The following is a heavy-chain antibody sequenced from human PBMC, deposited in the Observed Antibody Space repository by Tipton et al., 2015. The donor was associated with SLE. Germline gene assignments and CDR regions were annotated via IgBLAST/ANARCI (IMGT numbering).Heavy chain of an antibody. J-gene: IGHJ4*02. CDR1: GYSISSGYY. Sequence: TLSLTCAVSGYSISSGYYWGWIRQPPGKGLEWIASIYHSGSTYYNPSLKSRVTISVDTSKNQFSLKLSSVTAADTAVYYCARGYCSGGSCLPFDYWGQGTLVTVSS. CDR3: ARGYCSGGSCLPFDY. CDR2: IYHSGST. D-gene: IGHD2-15*01. V-gene: IGHV4-38-2*01.